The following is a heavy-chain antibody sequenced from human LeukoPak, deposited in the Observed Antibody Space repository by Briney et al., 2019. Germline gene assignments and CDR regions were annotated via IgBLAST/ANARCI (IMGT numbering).Heavy chain of an antibody. CDR3: ARGRYYRDSSSYYQDY. J-gene: IGHJ4*02. CDR1: GYTFTSYG. V-gene: IGHV1-18*01. D-gene: IGHD3-22*01. CDR2: ISAYNGNT. Sequence: ASVKVSCKASGYTFTSYGISWVRQAPGQGLEWMGWISAYNGNTNYAQKFLGRVTMTRDTSISTAYMELSTLRSEDTAVYYCARGRYYRDSSSYYQDYWGQGTLVTVSS.